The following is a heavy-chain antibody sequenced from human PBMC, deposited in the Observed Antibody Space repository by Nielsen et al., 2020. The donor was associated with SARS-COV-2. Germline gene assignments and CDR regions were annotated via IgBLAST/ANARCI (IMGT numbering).Heavy chain of an antibody. J-gene: IGHJ4*02. CDR3: ARHECPGNGGGDCLLSC. D-gene: IGHD2-21*02. V-gene: IGHV5-10-1*01. CDR1: GYSFTSYW. CDR2: IDPSDSYT. Sequence: KVSCKGSGYSFTSYWISWVRQMPGKGLEWMGRIDPSDSYTNYSPSFQGHVTISADKSISTAYLQWSSLKASDTAMYYCARHECPGNGGGDCLLSCWGQGTLVTVSS.